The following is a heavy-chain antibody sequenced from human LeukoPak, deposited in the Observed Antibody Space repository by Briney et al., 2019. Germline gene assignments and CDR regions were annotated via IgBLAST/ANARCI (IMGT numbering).Heavy chain of an antibody. V-gene: IGHV4-34*01. D-gene: IGHD1-26*01. J-gene: IGHJ5*02. Sequence: SETLSLICAVYGGSFSGYYWSWIRQPPGKGLEWIGEINHSGSTNYNPSLKSRVTISVDTSKNQFSLRLSSVTAADTAVYYCASVKVGRKNWFDPWGQGTLVTVSS. CDR1: GGSFSGYY. CDR3: ASVKVGRKNWFDP. CDR2: INHSGST.